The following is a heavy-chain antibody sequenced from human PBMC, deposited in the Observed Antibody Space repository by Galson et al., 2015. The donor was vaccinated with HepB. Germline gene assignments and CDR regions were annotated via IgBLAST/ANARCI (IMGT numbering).Heavy chain of an antibody. CDR3: ARKGRNFDY. CDR2: INHSGST. V-gene: IGHV4-34*01. Sequence: ETLSLTCAVYGGSFSGYYWSWIRQPPGKGLEWIGEINHSGSTKYNPSLKSRVTISVDTSKSQFSLKLNSATAAETAVYYCARKGRNFDYWSQGILVTVSS. CDR1: GGSFSGYY. J-gene: IGHJ4*02.